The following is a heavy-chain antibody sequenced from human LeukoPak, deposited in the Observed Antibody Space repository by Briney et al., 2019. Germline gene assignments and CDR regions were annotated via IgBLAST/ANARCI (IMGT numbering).Heavy chain of an antibody. CDR3: ARDRFWEWPHAFDI. CDR1: GGSISSGSYY. CDR2: IYTSGST. V-gene: IGHV4-61*02. Sequence: PSETLSLTCTVSGGSISSGSYYWSWIRQPAGKGLEWIGRIYTSGSTNYNPSLKSRVTISVDTSKNQFSLKLSSVTAADTAVYYWARDRFWEWPHAFDIWGQGKMVTVSS. D-gene: IGHD3-3*01. J-gene: IGHJ3*02.